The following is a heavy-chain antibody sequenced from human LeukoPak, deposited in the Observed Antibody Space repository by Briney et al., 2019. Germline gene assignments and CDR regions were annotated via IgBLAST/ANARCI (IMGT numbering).Heavy chain of an antibody. D-gene: IGHD3-22*01. Sequence: SDTLSLTCTVSGYSIRYSHWWGWIRQPPGKGLEWIGYIYFSGKISYNPSLRGRVSMSTDTSKNQFSLNLTSVTALDTAVYYCAKGHRAGQPYYDNTGSGFDHWGQGILVTVSS. V-gene: IGHV4-28*05. CDR2: IYFSGKI. CDR1: GYSIRYSHW. J-gene: IGHJ4*02. CDR3: AKGHRAGQPYYDNTGSGFDH.